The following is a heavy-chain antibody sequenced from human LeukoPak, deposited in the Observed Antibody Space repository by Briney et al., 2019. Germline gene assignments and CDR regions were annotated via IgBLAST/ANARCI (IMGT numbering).Heavy chain of an antibody. CDR2: IYYSGST. CDR1: GGSISSSSYY. CDR3: AKGHTYYYDSSGYYLDY. J-gene: IGHJ4*02. D-gene: IGHD3-22*01. V-gene: IGHV4-39*07. Sequence: SETLSLTCTVSGGSISSSSYYWGWIRQPPGKGLEWIGSIYYSGSTYYNPSLKSRVTISVDTSKNQFSLKLSSVTAADTAVYYCAKGHTYYYDSSGYYLDYWGQGTLVTVSS.